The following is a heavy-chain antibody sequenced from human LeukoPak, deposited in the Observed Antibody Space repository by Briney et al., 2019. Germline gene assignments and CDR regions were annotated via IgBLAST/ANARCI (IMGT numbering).Heavy chain of an antibody. CDR1: GDSISNSHW. J-gene: IGHJ4*02. Sequence: SETLSLTCAVSGDSISNSHWWSWVRQPPRKGLEWIGEIYHGGSTNFNPSLKSRVTISVDRSNNQFSLKLSSVTAADTAVYYCARHSDPYYFDYWGQGTLVTVSS. CDR3: ARHSDPYYFDY. CDR2: IYHGGST. V-gene: IGHV4-4*02. D-gene: IGHD1-26*01.